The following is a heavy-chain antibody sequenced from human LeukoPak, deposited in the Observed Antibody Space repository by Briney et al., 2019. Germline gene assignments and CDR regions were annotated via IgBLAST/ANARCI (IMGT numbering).Heavy chain of an antibody. D-gene: IGHD4-17*01. V-gene: IGHV1-18*01. CDR3: ARPDVGDYNTFDI. J-gene: IGHJ3*02. Sequence: GASVKVSCKASGYKFTSYGISWVRQAPGQGLEWMGWISAYNGNTNYAQKLQGRVTMTRDTSTSTVYMELSSLRSEDTAVYYCARPDVGDYNTFDIWGQGTMVTVSS. CDR1: GYKFTSYG. CDR2: ISAYNGNT.